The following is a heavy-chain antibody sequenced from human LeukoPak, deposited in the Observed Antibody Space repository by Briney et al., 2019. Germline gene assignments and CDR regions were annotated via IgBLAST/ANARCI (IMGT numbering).Heavy chain of an antibody. D-gene: IGHD1-26*01. V-gene: IGHV4-34*01. CDR1: GGSISNYY. J-gene: IGHJ3*02. CDR2: INHSGST. Sequence: PSETLSLTCTVSGGSISNYYWSWIRQPPGKGLEWIGEINHSGSTNYNPSLKSRVTISVDTSKNQFSLKLSSVTAADTAVYYCARDKRRRGIVGATGDDAFDIWGQGTMVTVSS. CDR3: ARDKRRRGIVGATGDDAFDI.